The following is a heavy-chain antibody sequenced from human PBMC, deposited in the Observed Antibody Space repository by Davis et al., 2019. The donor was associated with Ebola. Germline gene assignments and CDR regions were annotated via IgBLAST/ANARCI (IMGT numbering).Heavy chain of an antibody. Sequence: GGSLRLSCAASGFTFSSYEMNWVRQAPGKGLEWVSYISSSGSTIYYADSVKGRFTISRDNAKNSLYLQMNSLRAEETAVYYCSRRGGGLIFDYWGQGTLVTVSS. D-gene: IGHD2-8*01. CDR2: ISSSGSTI. CDR3: SRRGGGLIFDY. CDR1: GFTFSSYE. J-gene: IGHJ4*02. V-gene: IGHV3-48*03.